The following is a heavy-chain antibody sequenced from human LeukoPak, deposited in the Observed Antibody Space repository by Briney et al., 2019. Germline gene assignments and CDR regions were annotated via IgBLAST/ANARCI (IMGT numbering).Heavy chain of an antibody. CDR2: ISGSGGST. CDR1: GFTFSSYA. J-gene: IGHJ3*02. D-gene: IGHD2-15*01. V-gene: IGHV3-23*01. CDR3: AKDGGTRYCSGGSCRDAFDI. Sequence: GGSLRLSCAASGFTFSSYAMSWVRQAPGKGLEWVSAISGSGGSTYYADSVKGRFTISRDNSKNTLYLQMNSLRAEDTAVYYCAKDGGTRYCSGGSCRDAFDIWGQGTMVTVSS.